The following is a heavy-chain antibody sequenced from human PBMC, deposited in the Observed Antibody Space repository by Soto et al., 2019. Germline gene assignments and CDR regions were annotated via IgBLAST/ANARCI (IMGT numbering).Heavy chain of an antibody. CDR3: ARDPRSYFYSYGMDV. CDR2: INPSSSFI. V-gene: IGHV3-21*01. Sequence: GGSLRLSCAASGFSFRSYYMNWVRQAPGKGLEWVSSINPSSSFINYADSVKGRFTISRDNAKNTVYLQMNSLRAEDTAVYYCARDPRSYFYSYGMDVRGQGTTVTVS. J-gene: IGHJ6*02. CDR1: GFSFRSYY.